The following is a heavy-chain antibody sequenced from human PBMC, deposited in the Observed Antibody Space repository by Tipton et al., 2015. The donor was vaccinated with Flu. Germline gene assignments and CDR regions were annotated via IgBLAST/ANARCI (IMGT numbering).Heavy chain of an antibody. CDR3: VSAIAAASSR. V-gene: IGHV3-23*01. CDR2: IVRTRINT. Sequence: SLRLSCTASGITFSSYAMSWVRQAPGKGLEWVSSIVRTRINTYYADSVKGRFTISRDNSKKTLYLQMNSLRAEDSAVYYCVSAIAAASSRWGQGTLVTVSS. D-gene: IGHD6-13*01. CDR1: GITFSSYA. J-gene: IGHJ4*02.